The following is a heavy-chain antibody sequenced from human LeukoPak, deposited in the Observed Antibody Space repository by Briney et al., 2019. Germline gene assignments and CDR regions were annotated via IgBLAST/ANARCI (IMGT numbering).Heavy chain of an antibody. D-gene: IGHD5-24*01. Sequence: KSGGSLRLSCAASGFTFSTYSMNWVRQAPGKGLEWVSSISSSSNYIYYADSVKGRITISRDNAKNSLYLQMNSLRAEDTAVYYCAQGREATMTWFDPWGQGTLVTVSS. CDR3: AQGREATMTWFDP. J-gene: IGHJ5*02. CDR1: GFTFSTYS. V-gene: IGHV3-21*04. CDR2: ISSSSNYI.